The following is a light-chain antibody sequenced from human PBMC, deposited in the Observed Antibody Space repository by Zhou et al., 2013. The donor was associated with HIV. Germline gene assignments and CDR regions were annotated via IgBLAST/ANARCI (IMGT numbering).Light chain of an antibody. CDR1: QGIGYS. V-gene: IGKV1-27*01. Sequence: DIQMTQSPSSLSASVGDRVTITCRASQGIGYSLAWYQQKPGKVPKLLIYTASILQSGVPSRFSGMGSGTDFTLTISSLQPEDVATYYCQKYNSAPRTFGQGPRWKSN. CDR3: QKYNSAPRT. CDR2: TAS. J-gene: IGKJ1*01.